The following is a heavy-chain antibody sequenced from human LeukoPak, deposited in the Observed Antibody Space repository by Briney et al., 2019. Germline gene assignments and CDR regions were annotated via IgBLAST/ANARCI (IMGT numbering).Heavy chain of an antibody. J-gene: IGHJ4*02. CDR2: ISGSGGST. CDR1: GFTFSSYA. CDR3: AKAEGIVVVPAARDY. V-gene: IGHV3-23*01. Sequence: GGSLRLSCAASGFTFSSYAMSWVRQAPGKGLEWVSAISGSGGSTYYADSVKGRFTISRDNSKNTLYLQMNSLRAEDTAVYYCAKAEGIVVVPAARDYWGQGTLVTVSS. D-gene: IGHD2-2*01.